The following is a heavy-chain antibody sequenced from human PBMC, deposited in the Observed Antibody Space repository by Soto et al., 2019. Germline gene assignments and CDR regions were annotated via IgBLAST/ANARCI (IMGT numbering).Heavy chain of an antibody. J-gene: IGHJ4*02. CDR3: AKAYYDILTGYPHQAPDY. CDR2: ISGSGGST. D-gene: IGHD3-9*01. V-gene: IGHV3-23*01. CDR1: GFTFSSYA. Sequence: PGGSLRLSCAASGFTFSSYAMSWVRQAPGKGLEWVSAISGSGGSTYYADSVKGRFTISRDNSKNTLYLQMNSLRAEDTAVYYCAKAYYDILTGYPHQAPDYWGQGTLVTVSS.